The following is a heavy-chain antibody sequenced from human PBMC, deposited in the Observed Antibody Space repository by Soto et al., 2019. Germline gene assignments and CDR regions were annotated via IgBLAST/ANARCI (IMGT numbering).Heavy chain of an antibody. CDR1: GFTFSSYA. CDR2: ISGSGGST. V-gene: IGHV3-23*01. D-gene: IGHD3-16*02. J-gene: IGHJ3*02. Sequence: GGSLRLSCAASGFTFSSYAMSWVRQAPGKGLEWVSAISGSGGSTYYADSVKGRFTISRDNSKNTLYLQMNSLRAEDTAVYYCATEFGGVIVSSLDAFDIWGQGTMVTVSS. CDR3: ATEFGGVIVSSLDAFDI.